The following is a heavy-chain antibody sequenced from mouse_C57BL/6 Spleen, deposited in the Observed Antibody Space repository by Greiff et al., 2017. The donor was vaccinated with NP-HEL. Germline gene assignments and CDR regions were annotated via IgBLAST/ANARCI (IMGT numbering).Heavy chain of an antibody. CDR1: GFSLTSYG. CDR3: ASNWEDAY. D-gene: IGHD4-1*01. V-gene: IGHV2-2*01. J-gene: IGHJ3*01. CDR2: IWSGGST. Sequence: VKVVESGPGLVQPSQSLSITCPVSGFSLTSYGVHWVRQSPGKGLEWLGGIWSGGSTDYNAAFISRLSISKDNSKSQVFFKMNSLQADDTAIYYCASNWEDAYWGQGTLVTVSA.